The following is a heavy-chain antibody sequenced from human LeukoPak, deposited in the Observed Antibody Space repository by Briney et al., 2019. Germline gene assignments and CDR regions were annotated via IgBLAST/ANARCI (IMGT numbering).Heavy chain of an antibody. CDR2: INSDKSST. CDR1: GFTLSSYW. V-gene: IGHV3-74*01. J-gene: IGHJ3*02. CDR3: AKDLYDSSGYYAPFDI. Sequence: GGSLRLSCAASGFTLSSYWMHWVRHAPGKGLVWVSRINSDKSSTSYVDSVKGRFTISRDNAKNTLYLQMNSLRAEDTAVYYCAKDLYDSSGYYAPFDIWGQGTMVTVSS. D-gene: IGHD3-22*01.